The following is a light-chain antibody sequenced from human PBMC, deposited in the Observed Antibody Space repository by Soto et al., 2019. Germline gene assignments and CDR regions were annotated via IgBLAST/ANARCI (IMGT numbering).Light chain of an antibody. J-gene: IGKJ1*01. CDR3: QKYDSAPRT. Sequence: DLRMTQSPSSLSASVGDSVTITCRASQGINNYLAWYQQKPGKVPVLLIYSASTLKPGIPSRFSGSGTGTDFTLTISSLQPEDFATYYCQKYDSAPRTFGQGTKVDIK. CDR2: SAS. V-gene: IGKV1-27*01. CDR1: QGINNY.